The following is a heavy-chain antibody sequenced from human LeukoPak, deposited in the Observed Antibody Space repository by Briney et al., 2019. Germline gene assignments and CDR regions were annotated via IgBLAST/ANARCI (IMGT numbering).Heavy chain of an antibody. Sequence: GGSLRLSCAASGFTFSSYAMHWVRQAPGKGLEYVSAISSNGGSTYYANSVKGRFTISRDNSKNTLYLQMGSLRAEDMAVYYCARGRGSYYGLIDYWGQGTLVTVSS. V-gene: IGHV3-64*01. D-gene: IGHD1-26*01. CDR2: ISSNGGST. CDR3: ARGRGSYYGLIDY. CDR1: GFTFSSYA. J-gene: IGHJ4*02.